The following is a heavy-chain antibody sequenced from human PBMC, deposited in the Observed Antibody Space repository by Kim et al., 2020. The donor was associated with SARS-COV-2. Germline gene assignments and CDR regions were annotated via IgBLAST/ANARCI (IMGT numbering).Heavy chain of an antibody. Sequence: SLRLSCEASGFIFTTYGMHWVRQSPGKGLEWVALIWFDGNQQYYAASVKGRFSVSRDNSTNSVYLQMNSLRVEDTAIYYCARDAYFGTFYMDVWGKGTTFTVSS. D-gene: IGHD2-21*01. V-gene: IGHV3-33*01. CDR2: IWFDGNQQ. CDR1: GFIFTTYG. CDR3: ARDAYFGTFYMDV. J-gene: IGHJ6*03.